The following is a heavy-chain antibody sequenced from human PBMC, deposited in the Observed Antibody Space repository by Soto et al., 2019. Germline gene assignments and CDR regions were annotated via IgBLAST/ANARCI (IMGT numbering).Heavy chain of an antibody. J-gene: IGHJ4*02. D-gene: IGHD3-10*01. CDR2: FRAGGDDGTT. CDR1: GFTFRTYS. CDR3: AKKVNSGSGSQYFDY. V-gene: IGHV3-23*01. Sequence: GGSLRLSCVAPGFTFRTYSMSWVRQAPGKGLEWVSGFRAGGDDGTTYYADSVKGRFTISRDNSKNTLFLQMNSLRAEDTAIYYCAKKVNSGSGSQYFDYFGQGTLVT.